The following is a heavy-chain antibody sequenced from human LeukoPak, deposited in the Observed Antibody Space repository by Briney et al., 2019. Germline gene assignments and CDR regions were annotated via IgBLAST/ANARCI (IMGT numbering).Heavy chain of an antibody. J-gene: IGHJ4*02. D-gene: IGHD1-7*01. Sequence: GRSLRLSCAASGVTFSSYGMHCVRQAPGKGLEWVSVIGGSGGSTYYADSVKGRFTISRDNSKNTLYLQMSSLRAEDTAVYYCAKKKRELRGFDYWGQGTLVTVSS. V-gene: IGHV3-23*01. CDR3: AKKKRELRGFDY. CDR1: GVTFSSYG. CDR2: IGGSGGST.